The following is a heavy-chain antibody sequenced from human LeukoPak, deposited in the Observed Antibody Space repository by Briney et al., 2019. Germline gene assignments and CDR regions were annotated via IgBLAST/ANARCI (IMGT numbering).Heavy chain of an antibody. D-gene: IGHD6-19*01. CDR1: GFTISTYY. J-gene: IGHJ4*02. Sequence: GGSLRLSCAASGFTISTYYMDWVRQAPGKGLEWVSSISSSSSYIYYADSVKGRFTISRDNAKNSLYLQMNSLRAEDTAVYYCASRIAVAGTAPDYWGQGTLVTVSS. CDR3: ASRIAVAGTAPDY. CDR2: ISSSSSYI. V-gene: IGHV3-21*01.